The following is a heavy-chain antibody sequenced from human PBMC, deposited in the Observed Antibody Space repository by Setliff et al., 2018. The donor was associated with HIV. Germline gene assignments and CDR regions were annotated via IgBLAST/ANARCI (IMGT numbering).Heavy chain of an antibody. Sequence: PSETLSLTCTVSGGSISSVSYYWGWIRQPPGKGLEWIGNIYYTGSTYYNPSLRSRVTISVDTSKNQFSLKLSSVTAADTAVYYCARASSGYSVFSRFDDAFDIWGQGTMVTV. CDR3: ARASSGYSVFSRFDDAFDI. V-gene: IGHV4-39*07. CDR2: IYYTGST. J-gene: IGHJ3*02. CDR1: GGSISSVSYY. D-gene: IGHD3-22*01.